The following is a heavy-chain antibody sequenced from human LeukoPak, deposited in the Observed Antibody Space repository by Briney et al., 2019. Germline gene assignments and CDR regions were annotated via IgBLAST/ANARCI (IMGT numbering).Heavy chain of an antibody. J-gene: IGHJ5*02. CDR3: ARSGYYHSGVYHWWFDP. D-gene: IGHD3-22*01. CDR2: ISYSGST. CDR1: GGSISSGDYY. Sequence: PSQTLSLTCTVSGGSISSGDYYWSWIRQPPGKGLEWMGYISYSGSTNYNPSLQSRVTISVDTSKNQFSLKLSSVTAADTAVYYCARSGYYHSGVYHWWFDPWGQGTLVTVSS. V-gene: IGHV4-61*08.